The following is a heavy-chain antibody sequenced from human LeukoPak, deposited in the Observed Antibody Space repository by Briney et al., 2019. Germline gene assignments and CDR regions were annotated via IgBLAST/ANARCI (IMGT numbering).Heavy chain of an antibody. V-gene: IGHV4-39*07. Sequence: SETLSLTCTVSGGSISSSSYYWGWIRQPPGKGLEWIGTIYYSGSTNYNPSLKSRVTISVETSKKQFSLRLSSVTAADTAVYYCARKGGGQLVNTRRWFDPWGQGTLVTVSS. CDR2: IYYSGST. CDR3: ARKGGGQLVNTRRWFDP. J-gene: IGHJ5*02. D-gene: IGHD1-1*01. CDR1: GGSISSSSYY.